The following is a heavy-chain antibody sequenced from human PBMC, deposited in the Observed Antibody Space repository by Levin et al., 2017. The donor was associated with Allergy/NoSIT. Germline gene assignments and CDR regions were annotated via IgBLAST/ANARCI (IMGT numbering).Heavy chain of an antibody. Sequence: GESLKISCAASGFTFSSYGMHWVRQAPGKGLEWVAVIWYDGSNKYYADSVKGRFTISRDNSKNTLYLQMNSLRAEDTAVYYCARDSSSSGLFYPIDYWGQGTLVTVSS. CDR2: IWYDGSNK. J-gene: IGHJ4*02. CDR3: ARDSSSSGLFYPIDY. D-gene: IGHD6-6*01. V-gene: IGHV3-33*01. CDR1: GFTFSSYG.